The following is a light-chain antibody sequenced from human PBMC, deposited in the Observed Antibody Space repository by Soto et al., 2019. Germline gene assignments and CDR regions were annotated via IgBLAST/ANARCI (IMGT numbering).Light chain of an antibody. CDR3: QKYNSAPWT. V-gene: IGKV1-27*01. CDR2: VAS. J-gene: IGKJ1*01. Sequence: DIQMTQSPSSLSASVGDRVTITCRASQGISNYLAWYQQQPGKVPKLLIYVASTLQSGVPSRFSGSGSGTDFTLTISCLQPEDVATYYCQKYNSAPWTFGQGTKVEIK. CDR1: QGISNY.